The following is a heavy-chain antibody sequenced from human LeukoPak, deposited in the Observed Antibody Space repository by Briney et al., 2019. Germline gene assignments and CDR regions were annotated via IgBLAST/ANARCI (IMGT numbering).Heavy chain of an antibody. V-gene: IGHV4-39*01. Sequence: SETLSLTXTVSGGSISSSSYYWGWIRQPPGKGLEWIGCIYYSGSTYYNPSLKSRVTISVDTSKNQFSLKLSSVTAADTAVYYCARRHWNYGAVAYYFDYWGQGTLVTVSS. D-gene: IGHD1-7*01. CDR1: GGSISSSSYY. CDR3: ARRHWNYGAVAYYFDY. J-gene: IGHJ4*02. CDR2: IYYSGST.